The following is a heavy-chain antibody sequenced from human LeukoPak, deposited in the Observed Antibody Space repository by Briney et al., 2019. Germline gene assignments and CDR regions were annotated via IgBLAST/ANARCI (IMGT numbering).Heavy chain of an antibody. J-gene: IGHJ5*02. CDR1: GFTFDDYG. D-gene: IGHD2-2*01. V-gene: IGHV3-9*01. CDR2: ISWNSGSI. CDR3: AKDMQYQLLLCWFDP. Sequence: PGRSLRLSCAASGFTFDDYGMHWVRQAPGKGLEWVSGISWNSGSIGYADSVKGRFTISRDNAKNSLYLQMNSLRAEDTALYYCAKDMQYQLLLCWFDPWGQGTPVTVSS.